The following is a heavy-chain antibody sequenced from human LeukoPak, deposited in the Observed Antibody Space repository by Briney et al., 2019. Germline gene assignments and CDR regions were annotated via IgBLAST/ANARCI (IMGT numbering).Heavy chain of an antibody. D-gene: IGHD6-19*01. CDR2: INIDGSTT. CDR1: GFTFSSYW. J-gene: IGHJ4*02. Sequence: GGSLRLSCAPSGFTFSSYWMHWVRQVPGKGLVWVSRINIDGSTTTYADSVKGRFTISRDNAKNTLYLQMNSLRAEDTALYYCARVGGPGWYGYWGQGTLVTVSS. V-gene: IGHV3-74*03. CDR3: ARVGGPGWYGY.